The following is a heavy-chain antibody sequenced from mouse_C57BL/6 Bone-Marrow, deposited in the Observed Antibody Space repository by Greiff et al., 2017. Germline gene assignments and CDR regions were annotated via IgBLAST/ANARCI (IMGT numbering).Heavy chain of an antibody. Sequence: QVQLQQSGAELVKPGASVKMSCKASGYTFTSYWITWVKQRPGQGLEWIGDIYPGSGSTNYNEKFKSKATLTVDTSSSTAYMQISSLTSEDSAVYDCARPYYSNYRYFDVWGTGTTVTVSS. CDR3: ARPYYSNYRYFDV. J-gene: IGHJ1*03. CDR1: GYTFTSYW. D-gene: IGHD2-5*01. CDR2: IYPGSGST. V-gene: IGHV1-55*01.